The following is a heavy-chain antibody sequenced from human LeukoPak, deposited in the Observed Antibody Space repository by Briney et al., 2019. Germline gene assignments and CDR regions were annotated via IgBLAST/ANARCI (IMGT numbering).Heavy chain of an antibody. CDR2: ISSSSSYT. D-gene: IGHD3-9*01. J-gene: IGHJ4*02. CDR1: GXTFSSHS. Sequence: PGGSLRLSCAASGXTFSSHSMNWVRQAPGKGLEWVSSISSSSSYTYNADSVKGRFTISRDNAKNSLYLQMNSLRAEDTAVYYCARVSTGDYDILSRGTLDYWGQGTLVTASS. CDR3: ARVSTGDYDILSRGTLDY. V-gene: IGHV3-21*01.